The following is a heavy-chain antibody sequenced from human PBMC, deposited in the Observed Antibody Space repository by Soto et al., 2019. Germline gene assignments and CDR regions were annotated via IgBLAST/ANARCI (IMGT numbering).Heavy chain of an antibody. D-gene: IGHD3-10*01. J-gene: IGHJ4*02. Sequence: ASVKVSCKASGYTFTSYAMHWVRQAPGQRLEWMGWINAGNGNTKYSQKLQGRVTITRDTSASTAYMELSSLRSEDTAVYYCARAKILIWFGEVIDYCGQGTLVSVSS. CDR2: INAGNGNT. V-gene: IGHV1-3*01. CDR1: GYTFTSYA. CDR3: ARAKILIWFGEVIDY.